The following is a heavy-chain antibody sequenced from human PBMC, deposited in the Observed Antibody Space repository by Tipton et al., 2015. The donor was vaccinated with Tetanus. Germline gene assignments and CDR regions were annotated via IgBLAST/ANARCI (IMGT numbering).Heavy chain of an antibody. D-gene: IGHD2-8*01. J-gene: IGHJ4*02. Sequence: TLSLTCTMSGDSISRFYWSWIRQPPGKGLEWIGHIYYSGSANYNPSLKSRLTISVDTSKNQFSLKLSSVTAADTAVYYCARDPSGGVRYFDYWGQGTLVTVSS. CDR3: ARDPSGGVRYFDY. CDR2: IYYSGSA. CDR1: GDSISRFY. V-gene: IGHV4-59*01.